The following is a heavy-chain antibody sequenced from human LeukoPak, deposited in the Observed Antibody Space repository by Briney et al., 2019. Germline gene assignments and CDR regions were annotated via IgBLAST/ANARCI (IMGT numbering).Heavy chain of an antibody. Sequence: GGSLRLYCVASGFTFSGAAIHWFRQASGKGLEWVGRIRTKPNNYAAAYPASVKGRFTISRDDSKNTAYLQMNSLKTEDTAVYYCTRTGYTSGTDDYWGQGTLVTVSS. CDR3: TRTGYTSGTDDY. V-gene: IGHV3-73*01. CDR2: IRTKPNNYAA. D-gene: IGHD6-19*01. CDR1: GFTFSGAA. J-gene: IGHJ4*02.